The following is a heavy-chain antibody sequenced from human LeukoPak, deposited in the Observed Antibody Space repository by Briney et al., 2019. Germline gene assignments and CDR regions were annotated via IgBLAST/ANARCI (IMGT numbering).Heavy chain of an antibody. Sequence: EASVKVSCKASGYTFTGYYMHWVRQAPGQGLEWMGWINPNSGGTNYAQKFQGRVTMTRDTSISTAYMELSRLRSDDTAVYYCARVWFGELFAFDIWGQGTMVTVSS. V-gene: IGHV1-2*02. J-gene: IGHJ3*02. D-gene: IGHD3-10*01. CDR2: INPNSGGT. CDR1: GYTFTGYY. CDR3: ARVWFGELFAFDI.